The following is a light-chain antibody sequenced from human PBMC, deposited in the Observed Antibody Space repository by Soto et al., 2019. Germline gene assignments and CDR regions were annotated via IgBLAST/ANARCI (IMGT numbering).Light chain of an antibody. CDR2: ATD. J-gene: IGLJ3*02. Sequence: QTVVTQEPSFSVSPGGTVTLTCALSSGPVSSTYYPTWYQQTPGQAPRTLIYATDTRSSGVPDRFSGSILGNRAALTITGAQAEDECDYYCLLYVGSGISVFGGGTKLTVL. CDR1: SGPVSSTYY. V-gene: IGLV8-61*01. CDR3: LLYVGSGISV.